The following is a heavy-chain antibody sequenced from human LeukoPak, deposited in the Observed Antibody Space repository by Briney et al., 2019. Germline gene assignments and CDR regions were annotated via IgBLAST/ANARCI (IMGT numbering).Heavy chain of an antibody. CDR2: FYHSGST. D-gene: IGHD2-21*02. Sequence: SETLSLTCAVSGYSISGGYYWGWIRQPPGKGLEWIGSFYHSGSTYYNPSLKSRVTISVDTSKNQFSLKLSSVTAADTAVYCCARGPPIVVVTAQLDYWGQGTLVTVSS. V-gene: IGHV4-38-2*01. CDR3: ARGPPIVVVTAQLDY. CDR1: GYSISGGYY. J-gene: IGHJ4*02.